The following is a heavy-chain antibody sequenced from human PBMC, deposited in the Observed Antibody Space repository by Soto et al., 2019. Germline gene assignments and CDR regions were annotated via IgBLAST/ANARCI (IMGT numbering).Heavy chain of an antibody. CDR3: ARDGSIAVAGTFDY. J-gene: IGHJ4*02. V-gene: IGHV1-18*01. CDR2: ISAYNGNT. CDR1: GYTFTSYG. Sequence: ASVKVSCKDSGYTFTSYGISWVRQAPGQGLEWMGWISAYNGNTNYAQKLQGRVTMTTDTSTSTAYMELRSLRSDDTAVYYCARDGSIAVAGTFDYWGQGTLVTSPQ. D-gene: IGHD6-19*01.